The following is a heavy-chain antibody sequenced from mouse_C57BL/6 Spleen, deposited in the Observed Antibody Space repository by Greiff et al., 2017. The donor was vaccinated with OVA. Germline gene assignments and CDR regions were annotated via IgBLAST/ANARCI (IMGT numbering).Heavy chain of an antibody. D-gene: IGHD2-4*01. V-gene: IGHV1-26*01. CDR1: GYTFTDYY. J-gene: IGHJ2*01. Sequence: VQLQQSGPELVKPGASVKISCKASGYTFTDYYMNWVKQSHGKSLEWIGDINPNNGGTSYNQKFKGKATLTVDKSSSTAYMELRSLTSEDSAVYYCAGDYHFDYWGQGTTLTVSS. CDR3: AGDYHFDY. CDR2: INPNNGGT.